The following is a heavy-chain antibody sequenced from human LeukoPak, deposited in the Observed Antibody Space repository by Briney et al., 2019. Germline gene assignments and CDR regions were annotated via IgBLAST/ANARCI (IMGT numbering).Heavy chain of an antibody. V-gene: IGHV1-18*01. D-gene: IGHD3-3*01. CDR1: GYTFTSYG. CDR2: VSTSNPHT. CDR3: ARDRFLWGLGNWFDL. J-gene: IGHJ5*02. Sequence: GASVKVSCKASGYTFTSYGISWVRQAPGQGLEWMGWVSTSNPHTNYAPKFRGRVIMTIDTSTTTAYLEMRSLTSDDTAVYYCARDRFLWGLGNWFDLWGQGTLATVTS.